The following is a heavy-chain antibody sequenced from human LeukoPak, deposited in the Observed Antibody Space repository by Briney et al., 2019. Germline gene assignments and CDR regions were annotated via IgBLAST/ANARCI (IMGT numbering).Heavy chain of an antibody. CDR3: ARVMAARREDLNWFDP. Sequence: PSETLSLTCTVSGGSISSSGSYWGWIRQPPGKGLEWIGSVYYGGNTYNPSLKSRVTISVDTSKNQVSLNLTSVNAADTAIYYCARVMAARREDLNWFDPWGQGTLVTVSS. CDR1: GGSISSSGSY. CDR2: VYYGGNT. D-gene: IGHD6-6*01. V-gene: IGHV4-39*07. J-gene: IGHJ5*02.